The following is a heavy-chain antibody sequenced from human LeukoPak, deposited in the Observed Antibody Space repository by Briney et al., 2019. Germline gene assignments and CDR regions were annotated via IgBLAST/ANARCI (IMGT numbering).Heavy chain of an antibody. Sequence: GGSLRLSCAASGFTFTTYWMTWVRQAPGKGLEWVANIKQDGSEKYYVDSVKGRFTISRDNAKNSLYLQMNSLRAEDTAVYYCVRGFTNVIYWGQGTLVTVSS. J-gene: IGHJ4*02. V-gene: IGHV3-7*05. D-gene: IGHD2/OR15-2a*01. CDR3: VRGFTNVIY. CDR1: GFTFTTYW. CDR2: IKQDGSEK.